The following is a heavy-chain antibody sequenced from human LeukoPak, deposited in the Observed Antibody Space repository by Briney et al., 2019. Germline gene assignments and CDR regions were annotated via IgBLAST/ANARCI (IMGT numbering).Heavy chain of an antibody. Sequence: PGRSLRLSCAASGFTFSSYGMHWVRQAPGKGLEWVAVIWYDGSNKYYADSVKGRFTISRDNSKNTLYLQMNSLRAEDTAVYYCARVGLLVAFDIWGQGTMVTVSS. V-gene: IGHV3-33*01. D-gene: IGHD2-8*02. CDR3: ARVGLLVAFDI. CDR2: IWYDGSNK. J-gene: IGHJ3*02. CDR1: GFTFSSYG.